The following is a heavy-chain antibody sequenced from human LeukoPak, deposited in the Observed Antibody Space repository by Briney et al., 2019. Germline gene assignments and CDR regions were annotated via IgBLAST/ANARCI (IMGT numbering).Heavy chain of an antibody. D-gene: IGHD3-10*01. V-gene: IGHV4-4*07. Sequence: SETLSLTCTASGGSISSYYWSWIRQPAGKGLEWIGRIYTSGSTNYNPSLKSRVTMSVDTSKNQFSLKLSSVTAADTAVYYCARHKTNYGSGSYFFDYWGQGTLVTVSS. CDR3: ARHKTNYGSGSYFFDY. CDR2: IYTSGST. CDR1: GGSISSYY. J-gene: IGHJ4*02.